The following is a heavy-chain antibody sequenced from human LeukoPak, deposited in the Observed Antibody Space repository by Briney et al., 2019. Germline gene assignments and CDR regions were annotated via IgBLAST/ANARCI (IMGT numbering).Heavy chain of an antibody. CDR3: ARGGDQNYYDSSGYYSQGY. D-gene: IGHD3-22*01. V-gene: IGHV1-46*01. CDR1: GYSFTGYY. Sequence: ASVKVSCKASGYSFTGYYMHWVRQAPGQGVEWMGVVNPSGGSTSHAQKLQGRVTMTRDTSKSTVYMELSSLRSEDTAVYYCARGGDQNYYDSSGYYSQGYWGQGTLVTVSS. J-gene: IGHJ4*02. CDR2: VNPSGGST.